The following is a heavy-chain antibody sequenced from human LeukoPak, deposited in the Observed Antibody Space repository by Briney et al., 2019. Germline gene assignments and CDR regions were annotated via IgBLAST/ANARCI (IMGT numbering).Heavy chain of an antibody. CDR3: ARDNPVDSSGYYFDY. Sequence: MSSETLSLTCTVSGGSISSSSYYWGWIRQPPGKGLEWIGSIYYSGSTYYNPSLKSRVTISVDTSKNQFSLKLSSVTAADTAVYYCARDNPVDSSGYYFDYWGQGTLVTVSS. J-gene: IGHJ4*02. V-gene: IGHV4-39*07. D-gene: IGHD3-22*01. CDR1: GGSISSSSYY. CDR2: IYYSGST.